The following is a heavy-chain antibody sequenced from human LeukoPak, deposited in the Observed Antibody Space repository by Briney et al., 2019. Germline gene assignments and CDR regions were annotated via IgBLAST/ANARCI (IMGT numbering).Heavy chain of an antibody. CDR1: GFTFSSYS. Sequence: GGSLRLSCAASGFTFSSYSMNWVRQAPGKGLEWVSSISSSSSYIYYADSVKGRFTISRDNAKNSLHLQMNSLRAEDTAVYYCARGDYGDYGDYFDYWGQGTLVTVSS. V-gene: IGHV3-21*01. CDR2: ISSSSSYI. D-gene: IGHD4-17*01. CDR3: ARGDYGDYGDYFDY. J-gene: IGHJ4*02.